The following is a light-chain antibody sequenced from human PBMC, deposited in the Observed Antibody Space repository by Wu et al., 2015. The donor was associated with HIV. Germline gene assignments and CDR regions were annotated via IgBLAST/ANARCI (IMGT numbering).Light chain of an antibody. Sequence: EIVLTQSPGTLSLSPGERATLSCRASQSISSSYLAWYQQKPGQAPRLLIYDASSRATGISDRFSGSGSGTDFTLTISRLEPEDFAVYYCQQYGSPPSTFGQGTRLDIK. J-gene: IGKJ5*01. CDR1: QSISSSY. CDR3: QQYGSPPST. CDR2: DAS. V-gene: IGKV3-20*01.